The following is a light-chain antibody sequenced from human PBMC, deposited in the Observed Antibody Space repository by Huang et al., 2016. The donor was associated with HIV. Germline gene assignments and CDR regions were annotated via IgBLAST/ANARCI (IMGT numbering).Light chain of an antibody. Sequence: EIVLTQSPAIVSLSPGERATLSCRASQRVGDYLAWYQQKPGQTPRLLIYDASNRATGVPARFSGSGSGTDFTLTISSLEPDDFAAYFCQQRYNWITFGQGSRLE. CDR3: QQRYNWIT. V-gene: IGKV3-11*01. J-gene: IGKJ5*01. CDR2: DAS. CDR1: QRVGDY.